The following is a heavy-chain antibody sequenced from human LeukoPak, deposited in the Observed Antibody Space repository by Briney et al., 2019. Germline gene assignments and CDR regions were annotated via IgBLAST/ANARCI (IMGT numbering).Heavy chain of an antibody. CDR1: GFTVSSNY. D-gene: IGHD1-26*01. V-gene: IGHV3-66*01. Sequence: GGSLRLSCAASGFTVSSNYMSWVRQAPGKGLEWVSVIYSGGSTYYADSVKGRFTISRDNSKNTLYLQMNSLRAEDTAVYYCARDLPGPLPVFWGQGTLVTVSS. J-gene: IGHJ4*02. CDR2: IYSGGST. CDR3: ARDLPGPLPVF.